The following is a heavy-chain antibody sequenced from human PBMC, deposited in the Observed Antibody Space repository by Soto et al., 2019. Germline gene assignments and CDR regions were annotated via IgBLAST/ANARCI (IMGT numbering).Heavy chain of an antibody. D-gene: IGHD3-10*01. CDR2: IYYSGST. CDR1: GGSISSSSYY. V-gene: IGHV4-39*01. CDR3: ARQGFRGVIITAHPYFHY. Sequence: PSETLSLTCTVSGGSISSSSYYWGWIRQPPGKGLEWIGSIYYSGSTYYNPSLKSRVTISVDTSKNQFSLKLSSVTAADTAVYYCARQGFRGVIITAHPYFHYLGQATLVTV. J-gene: IGHJ4*02.